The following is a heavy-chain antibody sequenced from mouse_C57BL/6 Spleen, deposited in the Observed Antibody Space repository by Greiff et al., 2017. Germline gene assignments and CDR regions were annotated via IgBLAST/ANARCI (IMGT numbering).Heavy chain of an antibody. Sequence: EVKLMESGPELVKPGASVKMSCKASGYIFTDYNMHWVKQSHGKSLEWIGYINPNNGGTSYNQKVKGKATLTVNKSSSTAYMERRSLTSEDSAVYYSARRQSGSIYDYFDYWGQGTTLTVSS. CDR2: INPNNGGT. D-gene: IGHD1-1*01. J-gene: IGHJ2*01. CDR3: ARRQSGSIYDYFDY. CDR1: GYIFTDYN. V-gene: IGHV1-22*01.